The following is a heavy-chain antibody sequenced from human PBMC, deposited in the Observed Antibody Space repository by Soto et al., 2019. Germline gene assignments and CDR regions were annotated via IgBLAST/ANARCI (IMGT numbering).Heavy chain of an antibody. CDR2: ISPDGRTT. Sequence: RTPRPSRAPSCLTLSHYFIHWVRQAPGKGLVWVSRISPDGRTTTYADSVKGRFTISRDNAKSTLYLQMNSLTVEDGAVYYCADSWLPTSYWGPGTLVTVSS. J-gene: IGHJ4*02. V-gene: IGHV3-74*01. D-gene: IGHD3-10*01. CDR3: ADSWLPTSY. CDR1: CLTLSHYF.